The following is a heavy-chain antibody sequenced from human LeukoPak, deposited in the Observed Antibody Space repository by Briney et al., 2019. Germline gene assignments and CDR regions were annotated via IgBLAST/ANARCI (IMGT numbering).Heavy chain of an antibody. CDR1: GDSITTSY. D-gene: IGHD2/OR15-2a*01. CDR3: ARGRLSPSAFRPFEH. CDR2: IFYSGNT. V-gene: IGHV4-59*01. Sequence: SETLPLTCSVSGDSITTSYWNWIRQPPGQGLEWIGSIFYSGNTKYNPALQSRVTISVDTSKNQFSLEVNSVTAADTAVYYCARGRLSPSAFRPFEHWGRGTLVTVSS. J-gene: IGHJ4*02.